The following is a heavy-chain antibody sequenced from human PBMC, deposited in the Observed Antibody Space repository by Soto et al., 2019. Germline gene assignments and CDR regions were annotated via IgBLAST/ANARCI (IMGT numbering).Heavy chain of an antibody. CDR3: ARGGGVSSNGGDRYYFDY. J-gene: IGHJ4*02. Sequence: ASVKVSCKASGGTFSSYAISWVRQAPGQGLEWMGGIIPIFGTANYAQKFQGRVTITADESTSTAYMELSSLRSEDTAVYYCARGGGVSSNGGDRYYFDYWGQGTLVTVSS. CDR1: GGTFSSYA. CDR2: IIPIFGTA. V-gene: IGHV1-69*13. D-gene: IGHD6-13*01.